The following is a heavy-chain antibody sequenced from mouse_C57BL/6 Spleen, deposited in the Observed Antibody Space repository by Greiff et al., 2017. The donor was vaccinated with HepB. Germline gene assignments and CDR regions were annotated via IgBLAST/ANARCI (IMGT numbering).Heavy chain of an antibody. V-gene: IGHV3-6*01. CDR2: ISYDGSN. Sequence: VQLQQSGPGLVKPSQSLSLTCSVTGYSITSGYYWNWIRQFPGNKLEWMGYISYDGSNNYNPSLKNRISITRDTSKNQFFLKLNSVTTEDTATYYCARGVRGPAYWGQGTLVTVSA. D-gene: IGHD5-1*01. CDR1: GYSITSGYY. J-gene: IGHJ3*01. CDR3: ARGVRGPAY.